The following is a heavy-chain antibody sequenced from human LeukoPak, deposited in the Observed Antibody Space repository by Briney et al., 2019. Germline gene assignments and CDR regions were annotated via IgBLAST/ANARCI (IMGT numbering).Heavy chain of an antibody. CDR2: IIPILGIA. CDR1: GGTFSSYT. CDR3: ARDTAQAAPDY. Sequence: SVKVYCKASGGTFSSYTISWVRQAPGQGLEWMGRIIPILGIANYAQKFQGRVTITADKSTSTAYMELSSLRSEDTAVYYCARDTAQAAPDYWGQGTLVTVSS. J-gene: IGHJ4*02. D-gene: IGHD6-13*01. V-gene: IGHV1-69*04.